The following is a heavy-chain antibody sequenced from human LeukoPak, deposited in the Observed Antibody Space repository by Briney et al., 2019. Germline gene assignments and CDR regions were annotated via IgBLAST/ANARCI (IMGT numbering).Heavy chain of an antibody. CDR3: AKGQDFDY. Sequence: GGSLRLSCAASGFTFSSYGMHWVRQALGKGLEWVAVISYDGSNKYYADSVKGRFTISRDNSKNTLYLQMNSLRAEDTAVYYCAKGQDFDYWGQGTLVTVSS. J-gene: IGHJ4*02. CDR2: ISYDGSNK. V-gene: IGHV3-30*18. CDR1: GFTFSSYG.